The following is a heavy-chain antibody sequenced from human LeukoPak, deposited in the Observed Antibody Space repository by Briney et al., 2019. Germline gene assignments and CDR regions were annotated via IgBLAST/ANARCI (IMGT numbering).Heavy chain of an antibody. Sequence: SVKVSCKASGGTFSSYAISWVRQAPGQGLEWMGGIIPIFGTVNYAQKFQGRVTITTDESTSTAYMELSSLRSEDTAVYYCAAHYYDSSALDYWGQGTLVTVFS. D-gene: IGHD3-22*01. J-gene: IGHJ4*02. V-gene: IGHV1-69*05. CDR2: IIPIFGTV. CDR3: AAHYYDSSALDY. CDR1: GGTFSSYA.